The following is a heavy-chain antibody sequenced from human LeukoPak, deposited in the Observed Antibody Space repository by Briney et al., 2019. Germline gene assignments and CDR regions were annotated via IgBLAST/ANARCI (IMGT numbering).Heavy chain of an antibody. Sequence: SETLSLTCAVCGGSFSGYYWSWIRQPPGKGLEWIGEINHSGSTNYNPSLKSRVTISVDTSKNQFSLKLSSVTAADTAVYYCATAGGSSSRTFDYWGQGTLVTVSS. CDR1: GGSFSGYY. CDR2: INHSGST. V-gene: IGHV4-34*01. J-gene: IGHJ4*02. CDR3: ATAGGSSSRTFDY. D-gene: IGHD6-6*01.